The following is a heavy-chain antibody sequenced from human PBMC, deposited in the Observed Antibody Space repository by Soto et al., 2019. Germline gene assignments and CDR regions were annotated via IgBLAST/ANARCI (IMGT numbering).Heavy chain of an antibody. CDR2: TYYRSKWYN. V-gene: IGHV6-1*01. D-gene: IGHD3-3*01. CDR3: ARILRFLDWPLRDDAFDI. CDR1: GDSVSSNSAA. Sequence: SQTLSLTCAISGDSVSSNSAAWNWIRQSPSRGLEWLGRTYYRSKWYNDYAVSVKSRITINPDTSKNQFSLQLNSVTPEDTAVYYCARILRFLDWPLRDDAFDIWGQGTMVTVSS. J-gene: IGHJ3*02.